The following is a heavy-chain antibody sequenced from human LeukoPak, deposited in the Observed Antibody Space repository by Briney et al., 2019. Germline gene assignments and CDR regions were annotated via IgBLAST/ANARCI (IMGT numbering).Heavy chain of an antibody. D-gene: IGHD4-17*01. V-gene: IGHV3-66*01. Sequence: GGSLRLSCAASGFTVSSNYMSWVRQAPGKGLEWVSVIYSGGSTYHADSVKGRFTISRDNSKNTLYLQMNSLRAEDTAVYYCAREDYGRSRYYYGMDVWGQGTTVTVSS. J-gene: IGHJ6*02. CDR2: IYSGGST. CDR3: AREDYGRSRYYYGMDV. CDR1: GFTVSSNY.